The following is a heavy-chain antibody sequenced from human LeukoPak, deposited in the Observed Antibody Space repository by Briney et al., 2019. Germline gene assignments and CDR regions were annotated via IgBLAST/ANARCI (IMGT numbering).Heavy chain of an antibody. CDR3: ARDEGSADAFDI. V-gene: IGHV4-59*01. Sequence: PSETLSLTCTVSGGSISSYYWSWIRQPPGKGLEWIGYIYYSGSTNYNPSLKSRVTISVDTSKNQFSLKLSSVTAADTAVYYCARDEGSADAFDIWGQGTMVTVSS. J-gene: IGHJ3*02. CDR1: GGSISSYY. CDR2: IYYSGST.